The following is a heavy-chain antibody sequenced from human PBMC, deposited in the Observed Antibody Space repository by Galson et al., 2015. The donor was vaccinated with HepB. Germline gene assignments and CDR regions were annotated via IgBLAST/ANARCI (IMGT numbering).Heavy chain of an antibody. D-gene: IGHD6-19*01. Sequence: SLRLSCAASGFTFSSYWMSWVRQAPGKGLEWVANIKQDGSDKYYVDSVKGRFTISRDNAKNSLYLQMNSLRAEDTAMYYCARTTVADWFDPWGQGTLVTVSS. V-gene: IGHV3-7*03. CDR1: GFTFSSYW. CDR2: IKQDGSDK. J-gene: IGHJ5*02. CDR3: ARTTVADWFDP.